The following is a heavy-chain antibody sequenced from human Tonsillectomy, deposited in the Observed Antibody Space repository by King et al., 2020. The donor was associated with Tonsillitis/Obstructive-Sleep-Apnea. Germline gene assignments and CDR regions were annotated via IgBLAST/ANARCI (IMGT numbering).Heavy chain of an antibody. D-gene: IGHD4-17*01. J-gene: IGHJ4*02. CDR2: VYTSGTT. CDR1: GGSISTYY. CDR3: ARTAYGDFLFDY. Sequence: QLQESGPGLVKPSETLSLTCSVSGGSISTYYWSWIRQPAGKGLEWIGRVYTSGTTNYNPSLKSRVTMSVDTSKNQFSLRLTSVTAADTAVYSCARTAYGDFLFDYWGQGTLVTVSS. V-gene: IGHV4-4*07.